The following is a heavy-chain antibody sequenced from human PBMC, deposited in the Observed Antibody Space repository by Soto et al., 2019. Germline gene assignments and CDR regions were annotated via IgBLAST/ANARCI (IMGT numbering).Heavy chain of an antibody. CDR3: ARFTGGDSSGSFDY. CDR2: IWFDGSKD. CDR1: GFTFSNNG. V-gene: IGHV3-33*01. J-gene: IGHJ4*02. D-gene: IGHD3-22*01. Sequence: QVQLVESGGGVVQPGRSLRLSCAASGFTFSNNGMHWFRQAPGKGLEWVAVIWFDGSKDYYADSVKGRFTISRDNSENMLYLQMNSLRHDDTGVYHYARFTGGDSSGSFDYWGQGTLVTVSS.